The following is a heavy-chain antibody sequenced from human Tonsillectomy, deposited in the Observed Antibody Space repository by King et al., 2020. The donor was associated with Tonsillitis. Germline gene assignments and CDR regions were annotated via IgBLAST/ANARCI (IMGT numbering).Heavy chain of an antibody. CDR1: GGSISSSSYY. Sequence: QLQESGPGLVKPSETLSLTCTVSGGSISSSSYYWGWIRQPPGKGLEWIGSIYYSGSPYYNPSLKSRVTISVDTSKNQFSLKLSSVTAADTAVYYCARHRYSSSWPGEDYWYFDLWGRGTLVTVSS. D-gene: IGHD6-13*01. V-gene: IGHV4-39*01. J-gene: IGHJ2*01. CDR2: IYYSGSP. CDR3: ARHRYSSSWPGEDYWYFDL.